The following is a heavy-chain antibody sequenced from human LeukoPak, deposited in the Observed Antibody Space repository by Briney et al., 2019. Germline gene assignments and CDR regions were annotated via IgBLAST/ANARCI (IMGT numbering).Heavy chain of an antibody. CDR3: ALGYCSSTSCYSPGGYYYGMDV. CDR1: GGSFSGYY. J-gene: IGHJ6*02. Sequence: KNSETLSLTCAVYGGSFSGYYWSWIRQPPGKGLEWIGEINHSGSTNYNPSLKSRVTISVDTSKNQFSLKLSSVTAADTAVYYCALGYCSSTSCYSPGGYYYGMDVWGQGTTVTVSS. D-gene: IGHD2-2*02. V-gene: IGHV4-34*01. CDR2: INHSGST.